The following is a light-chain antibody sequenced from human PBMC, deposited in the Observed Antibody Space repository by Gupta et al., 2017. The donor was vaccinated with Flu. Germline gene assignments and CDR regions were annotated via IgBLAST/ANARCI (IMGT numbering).Light chain of an antibody. J-gene: IGLJ2*01. CDR1: NIGNKS. CDR2: DDS. V-gene: IGLV3-21*03. CDR3: QVWDSSSDHFVI. Sequence: SYVLTQPPSVSVAPGKTARITCGGNNIGNKSVHWYQQRPGQAPVVAVHDDSDRPSGIPERFSGSNSGNTATLTISRVEAGDEADYYCQVWDSSSDHFVIFGGGTKLTVL.